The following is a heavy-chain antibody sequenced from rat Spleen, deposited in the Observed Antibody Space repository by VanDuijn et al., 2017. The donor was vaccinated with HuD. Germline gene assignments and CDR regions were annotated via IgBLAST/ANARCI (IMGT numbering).Heavy chain of an antibody. CDR2: IRNDGST. CDR1: GFSLTNYY. V-gene: IGHV2-65*01. D-gene: IGHD1-9*01. CDR3: AREYDGYNYVMDS. Sequence: QVQLKETGPGLVQPTQTLSITCTVSGFSLTNYYIQWVRQTPGKGLEWMGFIRNDGSTEYNSEFKSRLTISRDTSKNQVFLKMNSLKTEDTGVYYCAREYDGYNYVMDSWGQGASVTVSS. J-gene: IGHJ4*01.